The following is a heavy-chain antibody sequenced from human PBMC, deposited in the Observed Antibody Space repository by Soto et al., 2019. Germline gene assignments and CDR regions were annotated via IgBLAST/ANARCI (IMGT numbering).Heavy chain of an antibody. CDR1: GFSLSTTGMC. D-gene: IGHD5-18*01. CDR2: IDCADDK. CDR3: SRAVGGFTYGYPDY. J-gene: IGHJ4*02. Sequence: SGPTLVNPTQTLTLTCTFSGFSLSTTGMCVSWIRQPPGKDLEWLALIDCADDKYYSTSLKTRLTISKDTSKNQVVLTMTNVEPVDTATYFCSRAVGGFTYGYPDYWGQGTLVTVSS. V-gene: IGHV2-70*01.